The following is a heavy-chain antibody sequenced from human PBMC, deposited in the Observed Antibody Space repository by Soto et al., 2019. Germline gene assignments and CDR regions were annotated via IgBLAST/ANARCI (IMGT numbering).Heavy chain of an antibody. CDR3: ARGDILTGYYNAYFDY. J-gene: IGHJ4*02. D-gene: IGHD3-9*01. Sequence: QVQLQESGPGLVKPSQTLSLTCTVSGGSISSGGYYWSWIRQHPGKALEGIGYIYYSGSTYYNPSLKSRVTISVDTSKNQFSLKLSSVTAADTAVYYCARGDILTGYYNAYFDYWGQGTLVTVSS. CDR1: GGSISSGGYY. CDR2: IYYSGST. V-gene: IGHV4-31*03.